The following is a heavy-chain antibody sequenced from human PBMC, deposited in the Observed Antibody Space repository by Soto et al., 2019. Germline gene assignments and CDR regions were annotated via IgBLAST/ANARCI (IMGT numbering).Heavy chain of an antibody. V-gene: IGHV3-48*01. Sequence: GGSLRLSCAASGFTFSSYSMNWVRQAPGKGLEWVSYISSSSSTIYYADSVKGRFTISRDNAKNSLYLQMNSLGAEDTAVYYCARVRRRYDILTGLDYWGQGTLVTVSS. CDR1: GFTFSSYS. J-gene: IGHJ4*02. CDR2: ISSSSSTI. D-gene: IGHD3-9*01. CDR3: ARVRRRYDILTGLDY.